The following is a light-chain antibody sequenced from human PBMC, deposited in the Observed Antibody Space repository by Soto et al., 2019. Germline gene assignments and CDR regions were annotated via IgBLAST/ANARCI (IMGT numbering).Light chain of an antibody. V-gene: IGKV3-15*01. CDR1: PIVSSN. J-gene: IGKJ1*01. CDR2: GAA. Sequence: EILMTQSPATLSVSPGDRAPLSCRASPIVSSNLAWYQQKPGQAPPLLLNGAATRATGGPARFIGSGSGTEFTPTTTSLLSEDFAVYYGQQYSNWPQWTFGQGTKVDIK. CDR3: QQYSNWPQWT.